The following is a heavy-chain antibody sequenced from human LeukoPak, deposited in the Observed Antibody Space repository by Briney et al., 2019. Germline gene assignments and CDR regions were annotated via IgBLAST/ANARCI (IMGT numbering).Heavy chain of an antibody. V-gene: IGHV1-18*01. CDR1: GYTFNIYG. CDR2: ISPYTGST. Sequence: ASVKVSCKASGYTFNIYGISWVRRAPGQGLQWMGWISPYTGSTNYTQKFQGRVTMTTDTSTSTAYMELRSLRSDDTAMYYCARNYYDSSGYFAFDYWGQGTLVTVSS. J-gene: IGHJ4*02. D-gene: IGHD3-22*01. CDR3: ARNYYDSSGYFAFDY.